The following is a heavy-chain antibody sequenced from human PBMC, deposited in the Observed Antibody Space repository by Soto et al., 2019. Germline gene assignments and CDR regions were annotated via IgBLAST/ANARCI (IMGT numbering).Heavy chain of an antibody. D-gene: IGHD3-22*01. CDR1: GCSISSGCYY. Sequence: KPXETLSLTCDVSGCSISSGCYYWNWIRQVPGRGLEWIGCFSYSASSFYTPSIESRVSVSIDTSGTQFSLKLSSMTAADTAVYFCARAHTFYYDTSGYSKQSFHFDSWGQGTLVTVSS. V-gene: IGHV4-31*11. CDR2: FSYSASS. CDR3: ARAHTFYYDTSGYSKQSFHFDS. J-gene: IGHJ4*02.